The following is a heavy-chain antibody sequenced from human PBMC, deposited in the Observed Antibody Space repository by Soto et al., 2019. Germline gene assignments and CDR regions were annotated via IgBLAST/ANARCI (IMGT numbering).Heavy chain of an antibody. V-gene: IGHV1-46*03. CDR3: ARDQTYCGGDCYSRHAFDI. D-gene: IGHD2-21*01. CDR2: INPSGGST. CDR1: GYTFTSHY. J-gene: IGHJ3*02. Sequence: ASVKVSCKASGYTFTSHYMHWVRQAPGQGLEWMGIINPSGGSTSYAQKFQGRVTMTRDTSTSTVYMELSSLRSEDTAVYYCARDQTYCGGDCYSRHAFDIWGQGKMVTVSS.